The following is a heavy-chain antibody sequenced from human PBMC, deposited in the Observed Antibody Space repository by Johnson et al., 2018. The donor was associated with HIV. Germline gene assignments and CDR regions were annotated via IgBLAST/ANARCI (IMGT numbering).Heavy chain of an antibody. CDR1: GFTFSDYY. J-gene: IGHJ3*02. Sequence: QVQLVESGGGLVKPGGSLRLSCAASGFTFSDYYMRWIRQAPGKGLEWVAVISYDGSNKYYADSVKGRFTISRDNSKNTLYLQMNSLRAEDTAVYYCVRDLGLIGPWGAFDIWGQGTRVTVSS. CDR2: ISYDGSNK. CDR3: VRDLGLIGPWGAFDI. V-gene: IGHV3-30*03. D-gene: IGHD3-16*01.